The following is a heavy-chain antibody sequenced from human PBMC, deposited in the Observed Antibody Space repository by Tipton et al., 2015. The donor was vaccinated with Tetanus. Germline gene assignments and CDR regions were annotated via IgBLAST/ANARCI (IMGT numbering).Heavy chain of an antibody. CDR2: IYPGDSDT. V-gene: IGHV5-51*01. Sequence: RLGQSGAEVKKPGESLNISCKASGYNFATFWIGWVRQKPGKGLEWMGIIYPGDSDTRYSPSFQGHVTISADRSNSTAYLQWSSLKASDTAMYYCARHRAGTFASWFDPWGQGTLVTVSS. J-gene: IGHJ5*02. CDR1: GYNFATFW. CDR3: ARHRAGTFASWFDP. D-gene: IGHD2/OR15-2a*01.